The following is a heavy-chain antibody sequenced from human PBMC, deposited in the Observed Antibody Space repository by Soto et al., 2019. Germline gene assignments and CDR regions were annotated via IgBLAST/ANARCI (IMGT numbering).Heavy chain of an antibody. D-gene: IGHD6-25*01. CDR1: GDSVSSNSAA. J-gene: IGHJ6*02. CDR2: TYYRSKWYN. V-gene: IGHV6-1*01. Sequence: SQTLSLTCALSGDSVSSNSAAWNWIRQSPSRGLEWLGRTYYRSKWYNDYAVSVKSRITITPDTSKNQFSLQLNSVTPEDTAVYYCARVPAAVYGMDVWGQGTTVTVSS. CDR3: ARVPAAVYGMDV.